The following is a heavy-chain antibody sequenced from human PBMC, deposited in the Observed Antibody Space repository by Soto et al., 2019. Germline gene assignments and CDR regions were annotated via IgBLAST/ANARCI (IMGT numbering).Heavy chain of an antibody. D-gene: IGHD2-15*01. J-gene: IGHJ4*02. CDR3: ARDGPGVVVVAAVGDFDY. V-gene: IGHV1-18*01. CDR1: GYTFTSYG. Sequence: QVQLVQSGAEVKKPGASVKVSCKASGYTFTSYGISWVRQAPGQGLEWMGWISAYNGNTNYAQKLQGRVTMTTDTATSTAYMELRSLRSDDTAVYYCARDGPGVVVVAAVGDFDYWGQGTLVTVSS. CDR2: ISAYNGNT.